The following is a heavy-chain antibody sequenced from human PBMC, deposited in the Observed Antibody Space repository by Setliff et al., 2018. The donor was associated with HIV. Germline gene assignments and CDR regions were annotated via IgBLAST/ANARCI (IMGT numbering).Heavy chain of an antibody. Sequence: SETLSLTCPVSGGSISTSYWNWIRQPPGKGLEWIASIYISGTTNYNPSLKSRVTISLDTSRNQCSLKPGAVTAADTAMYYCAREHCSGGSCNGFDIWGQGTMVTVSS. CDR3: AREHCSGGSCNGFDI. CDR2: IYISGTT. V-gene: IGHV4-4*09. CDR1: GGSISTSY. D-gene: IGHD2-15*01. J-gene: IGHJ3*02.